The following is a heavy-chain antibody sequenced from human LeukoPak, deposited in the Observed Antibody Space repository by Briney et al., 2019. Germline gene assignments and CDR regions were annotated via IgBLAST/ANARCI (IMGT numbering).Heavy chain of an antibody. CDR2: ISSSGSTI. CDR3: ARDGGNNWFDP. D-gene: IGHD2-15*01. CDR1: AFTFSDYY. V-gene: IGHV3-11*01. J-gene: IGHJ5*02. Sequence: GRSLRLSCAAAAFTFSDYYMSWVRQAPRKGLEWVSYISSSGSTIYYADSVRGRFTISRDDAKNSLYLQMNSLRAEDTAVYYCARDGGNNWFDPWGQGTLVTVSS.